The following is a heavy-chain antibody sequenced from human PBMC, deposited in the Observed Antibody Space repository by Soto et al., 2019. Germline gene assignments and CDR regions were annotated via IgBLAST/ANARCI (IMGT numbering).Heavy chain of an antibody. CDR2: IYYSGST. D-gene: IGHD2-8*01. CDR1: GGSISSSSYY. CDR3: ARRRVVLMVYAHFDY. J-gene: IGHJ4*02. V-gene: IGHV4-39*01. Sequence: SETLSLTCTVSGGSISSSSYYWGWIRQPPGKGLEWIGSIYYSGSTYYNPSLKSRVTISVDTSKNQFSLKLSSVTAADTAVCYCARRRVVLMVYAHFDYWGQGTLVTVSS.